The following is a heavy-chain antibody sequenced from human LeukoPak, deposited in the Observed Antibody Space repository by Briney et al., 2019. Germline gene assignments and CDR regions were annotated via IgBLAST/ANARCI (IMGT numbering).Heavy chain of an antibody. V-gene: IGHV3-72*01. Sequence: GGSLRLSCAASGFTFSDHYMDWVRQAPGKGLEWVGRTRNKANSYTTEYAASVKGRFTISRDDSKNSLHLQMNSLKAEDTAVYYCARLSRCSSTTCRNAFDIWGQGTMVTVSS. CDR3: ARLSRCSSTTCRNAFDI. CDR2: TRNKANSYTT. CDR1: GFTFSDHY. D-gene: IGHD2-2*01. J-gene: IGHJ3*02.